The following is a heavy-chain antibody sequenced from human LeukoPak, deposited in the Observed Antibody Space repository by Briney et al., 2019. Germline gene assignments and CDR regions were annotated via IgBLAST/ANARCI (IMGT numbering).Heavy chain of an antibody. D-gene: IGHD3-22*01. J-gene: IGHJ4*02. CDR3: AKGITQWVVVTKLDY. Sequence: GGSLRLSCAASGFTVSNTYMSWVRQAPGKGLEWVSLIYSGGGTYSADSVKGRFTISRDISKNTLYLQMNSLRAEDTAVYYCAKGITQWVVVTKLDYWGQGTLVTVSS. V-gene: IGHV3-53*05. CDR1: GFTVSNTY. CDR2: IYSGGGT.